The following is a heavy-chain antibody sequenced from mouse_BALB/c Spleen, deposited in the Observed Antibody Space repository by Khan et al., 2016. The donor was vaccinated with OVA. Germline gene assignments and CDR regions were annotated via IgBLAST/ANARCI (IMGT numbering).Heavy chain of an antibody. CDR1: GYTFTSYW. CDR3: ARDRIDY. J-gene: IGHJ2*01. Sequence: VQLQQSGAELAKPGASVKMSCTASGYTFTSYWMHWIKQRPGQGLEWIGYINPTSGYTDYNQKFKDKATLTAEKSSSTAYMQLSSLTSDDSAGYYCARDRIDYWGQGTALTVSS. V-gene: IGHV1-7*01. CDR2: INPTSGYT.